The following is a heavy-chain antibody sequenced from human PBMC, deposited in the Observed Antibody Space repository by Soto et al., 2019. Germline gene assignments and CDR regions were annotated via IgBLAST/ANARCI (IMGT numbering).Heavy chain of an antibody. V-gene: IGHV4-34*01. J-gene: IGHJ6*02. CDR1: GGSFSGYY. CDR2: INHSGST. Sequence: QVQLQQWGAGLLKPSETLSLTCAVYGGSFSGYYWSWIRQPQGKGLEWIGEINHSGSTNYNPSLKSLATISVDTSQNQFSLKLSSVTAADTAVYSCARSGYSSSWYSVWGQGTTVTVSS. CDR3: ARSGYSSSWYSV. D-gene: IGHD6-13*01.